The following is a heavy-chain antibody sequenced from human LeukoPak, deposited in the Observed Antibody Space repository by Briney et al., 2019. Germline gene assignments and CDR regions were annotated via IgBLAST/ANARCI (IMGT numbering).Heavy chain of an antibody. Sequence: PSETLSLTCAVYGGSFSGYYWSWIRQPPGKGLEWIGEINHSGSTNYNPSLKSRVTISVDTSKNQFSLKLSSVTAADTAVYYCASPPVTAMGRQRRFDYWGQGTLVTVSS. CDR1: GGSFSGYY. V-gene: IGHV4-34*01. CDR2: INHSGST. J-gene: IGHJ4*02. CDR3: ASPPVTAMGRQRRFDY. D-gene: IGHD5-18*01.